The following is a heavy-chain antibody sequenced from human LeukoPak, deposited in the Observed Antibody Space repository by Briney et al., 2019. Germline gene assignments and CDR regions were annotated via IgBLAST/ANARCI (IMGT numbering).Heavy chain of an antibody. Sequence: GRSLRLSCAASGFTFDEYGMHWVRQAPGKGLEWVSGISWNSGRIRYADSVKGRFPISRDNAKNSLYLQMNSLRAEDTALYYCAKAQVVTAIQPDAFDIWGQGTMVTVS. J-gene: IGHJ3*02. D-gene: IGHD2-21*02. V-gene: IGHV3-9*01. CDR3: AKAQVVTAIQPDAFDI. CDR2: ISWNSGRI. CDR1: GFTFDEYG.